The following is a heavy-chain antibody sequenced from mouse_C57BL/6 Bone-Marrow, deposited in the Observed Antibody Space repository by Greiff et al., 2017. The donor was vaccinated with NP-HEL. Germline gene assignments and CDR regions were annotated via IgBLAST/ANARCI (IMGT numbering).Heavy chain of an antibody. CDR2: IDPSDSYT. V-gene: IGHV1-59*01. CDR1: GYTFTSYW. D-gene: IGHD2-12*01. J-gene: IGHJ3*01. CDR3: ARQSKSYSWFAY. Sequence: QVQLQQPGAELVRPGTSVKLSCKASGYTFTSYWMHWVKQRPGQGLEWIGVIDPSDSYTNYNQKFKGKATLTVDTSSSTAYMQRSSLTSEDSAVYYCARQSKSYSWFAYWGQGTLVTVSA.